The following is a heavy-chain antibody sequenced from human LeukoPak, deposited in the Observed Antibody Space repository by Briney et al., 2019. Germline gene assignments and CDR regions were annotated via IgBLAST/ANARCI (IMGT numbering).Heavy chain of an antibody. J-gene: IGHJ4*02. V-gene: IGHV3-15*01. CDR3: TTGTWIQLWLADY. CDR2: IKGKTDGGTT. D-gene: IGHD5-18*01. Sequence: GGSLRLSCAASGFTFSDYYMSWVRQAPGKGLEWVGHIKGKTDGGTTGYAAPVQGRFTISRDDSKNTLFLQMNSLKTEDTAVYYCTTGTWIQLWLADYWGQGTLVTVSS. CDR1: GFTFSDYY.